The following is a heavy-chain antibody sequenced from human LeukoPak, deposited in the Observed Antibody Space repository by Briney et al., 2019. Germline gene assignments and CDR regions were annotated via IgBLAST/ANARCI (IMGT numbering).Heavy chain of an antibody. CDR2: ISYDGSNK. D-gene: IGHD2-21*01. J-gene: IGHJ1*01. CDR3: ANDKHQDGYFQH. CDR1: GFTFRSYG. V-gene: IGHV3-30*18. Sequence: PGGSLRLSCAASGFTFRSYGMHWVRQAPGKGLEWVAVISYDGSNKYYADSVKGRFTTSRDNSKNTLYLQMNSLRAEDTAVYYCANDKHQDGYFQHWGQGTLVTVSS.